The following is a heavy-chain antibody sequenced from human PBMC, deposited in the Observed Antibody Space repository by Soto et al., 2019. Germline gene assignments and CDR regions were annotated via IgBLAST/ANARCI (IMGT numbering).Heavy chain of an antibody. D-gene: IGHD2-21*02. Sequence: SETLSLTCAVSGGSISSGGYYWSWIRQHPGKGLEWIGYIYYSGSTYYNPSLKSRVTISVDTSKNQFSLKLSSVTAADTAVYYCARNPHPGDSHGNFDYWGQGTPVTFPS. CDR3: ARNPHPGDSHGNFDY. J-gene: IGHJ4*01. CDR2: IYYSGST. V-gene: IGHV4-31*11. CDR1: GGSISSGGYY.